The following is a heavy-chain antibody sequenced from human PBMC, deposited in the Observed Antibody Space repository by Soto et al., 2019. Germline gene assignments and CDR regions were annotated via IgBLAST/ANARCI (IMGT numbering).Heavy chain of an antibody. CDR1: GYTFTSYG. CDR2: ISAYNGNT. CDR3: AREIGTNYYDSSSYPPNPCYFDY. Sequence: ASVKVSCKASGYTFTSYGISWVRQAPGQGLEWMGWISAYNGNTNYAQKLQGRVTMTTDTSTSTAYMELRSLRSDDTAVYYCAREIGTNYYDSSSYPPNPCYFDYWGQGTLVTVSS. J-gene: IGHJ4*02. V-gene: IGHV1-18*01. D-gene: IGHD3-22*01.